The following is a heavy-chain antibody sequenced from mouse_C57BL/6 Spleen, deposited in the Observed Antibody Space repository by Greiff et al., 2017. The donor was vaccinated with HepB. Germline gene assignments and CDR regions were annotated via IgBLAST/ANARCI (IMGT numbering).Heavy chain of an antibody. D-gene: IGHD2-3*01. CDR1: GYTFTSYW. J-gene: IGHJ4*01. CDR3: AVYDGYPYAMDY. Sequence: VQLQQPGAELVKPGASVKLSCKASGYTFTSYWMHWVKQRPGQGLEWIGMIHPNSGSTNYNEKFKSKATLTVDKSSSTAYMQLSSLTSEDSAVYYCAVYDGYPYAMDYWGQGTSVTVSS. CDR2: IHPNSGST. V-gene: IGHV1-64*01.